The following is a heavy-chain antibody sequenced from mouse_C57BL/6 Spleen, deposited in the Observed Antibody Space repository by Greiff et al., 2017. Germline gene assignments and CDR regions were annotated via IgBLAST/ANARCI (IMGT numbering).Heavy chain of an antibody. V-gene: IGHV3-6*01. J-gene: IGHJ4*01. Sequence: EVKLEESGPGLVKPSQSLSLTCSVTGYSITSGYYWNWIRQFPGNKLEWMGYISYDGSNNYNPSLKNRISITRDTSKNQFFLKLNSVTTEDTATYYCARDWDYYAMDYWGQGTSGTVSS. CDR2: ISYDGSN. D-gene: IGHD4-1*01. CDR1: GYSITSGYY. CDR3: ARDWDYYAMDY.